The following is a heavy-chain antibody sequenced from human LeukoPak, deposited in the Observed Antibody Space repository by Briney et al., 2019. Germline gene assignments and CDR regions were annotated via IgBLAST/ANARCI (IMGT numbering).Heavy chain of an antibody. J-gene: IGHJ4*02. CDR1: GYTFTSYG. CDR2: INPSGGST. CDR3: ARDRRIAVASTADY. Sequence: ASVKVSCKASGYTFTSYGISWVRQAPGQGLEWMGIINPSGGSTSYAQKLQGRVTMTTDTSTSTAYMELRSLRSDDTAVYYCARDRRIAVASTADYWGQGTLVTVSS. D-gene: IGHD6-19*01. V-gene: IGHV1-18*01.